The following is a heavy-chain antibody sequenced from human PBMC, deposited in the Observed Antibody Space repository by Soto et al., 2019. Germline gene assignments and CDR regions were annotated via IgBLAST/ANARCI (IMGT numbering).Heavy chain of an antibody. CDR3: ARDPRTARASAMDV. J-gene: IGHJ6*02. V-gene: IGHV3-33*01. CDR2: VWYDGSNG. D-gene: IGHD6-6*01. CDR1: GFIFINFG. Sequence: GGSLRLSCAASGFIFINFGMHWGRQAPGKGLEWVAGVWYDGSNGVSADSVKGRFTISRDNSKNTLYLQMTSLRAEDTAVYYCARDPRTARASAMDVWGQGTTVTVSS.